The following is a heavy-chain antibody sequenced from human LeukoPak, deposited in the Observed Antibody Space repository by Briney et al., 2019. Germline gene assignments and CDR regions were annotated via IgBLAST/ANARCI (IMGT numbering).Heavy chain of an antibody. V-gene: IGHV3-23*01. D-gene: IGHD2-15*01. Sequence: GGSLRLSCAASGFTFTTYAMTWVRQAPGKGLEWVSGISDSGGSTNYADSVKGRFTISRDNSKNTLDLQMNSLRAEDTAVYYCARVMDIVVVLLAPWDYWGQGTLVTVSS. CDR2: ISDSGGST. CDR1: GFTFTTYA. CDR3: ARVMDIVVVLLAPWDY. J-gene: IGHJ4*02.